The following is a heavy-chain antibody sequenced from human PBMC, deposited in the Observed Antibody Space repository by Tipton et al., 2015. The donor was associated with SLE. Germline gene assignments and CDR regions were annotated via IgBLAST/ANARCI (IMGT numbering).Heavy chain of an antibody. CDR2: FHSSGIL. Sequence: TLSLTCTVSGASLSTHYWSWIRQPPGKGLEWIGHFHSSGILNYNPSLKSRVTMSGDTSKNQLSLKLNSVTAADTAVYYCARTAVLAAIMMDVWGQGTTVTVSS. V-gene: IGHV4-59*11. CDR3: ARTAVLAAIMMDV. D-gene: IGHD2-2*01. J-gene: IGHJ6*02. CDR1: GASLSTHY.